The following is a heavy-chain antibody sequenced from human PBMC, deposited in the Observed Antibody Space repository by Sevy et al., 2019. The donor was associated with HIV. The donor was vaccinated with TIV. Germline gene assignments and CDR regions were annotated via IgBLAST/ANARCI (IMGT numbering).Heavy chain of an antibody. CDR2: IKGDGIEK. V-gene: IGHV3-7*03. D-gene: IGHD1-26*01. CDR1: GFTFSHYW. CDR3: ARDCNSATCLWGLDV. Sequence: GGSLRLSCAASGFTFSHYWMTWVRQAPGKGPEWVANIKGDGIEKYYVDSVRGRFTISRDNAKNSLYLQMNSLRGEDTALYYCARDCNSATCLWGLDVWGQGTTVTVSS. J-gene: IGHJ6*02.